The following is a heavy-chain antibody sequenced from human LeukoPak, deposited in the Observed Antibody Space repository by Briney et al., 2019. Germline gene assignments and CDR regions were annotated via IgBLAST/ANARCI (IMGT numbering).Heavy chain of an antibody. CDR3: ARLSIAPYSGSYFDY. CDR2: IYTSGST. V-gene: IGHV4-4*09. J-gene: IGHJ4*02. Sequence: SETLSLTCTVSGGSISSYYWSWIRQHPGKGLEWIGYIYTSGSTNYNPSLKSRVTISVDTSKNQFSLKLSSVTAADTAVYYCARLSIAPYSGSYFDYWGQGTLVTVSS. D-gene: IGHD1-26*01. CDR1: GGSISSYY.